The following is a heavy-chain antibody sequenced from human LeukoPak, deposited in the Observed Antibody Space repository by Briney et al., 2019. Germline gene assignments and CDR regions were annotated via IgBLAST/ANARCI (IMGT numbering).Heavy chain of an antibody. D-gene: IGHD5-18*01. J-gene: IGHJ6*02. V-gene: IGHV3-30*18. CDR1: GFTFSSYG. Sequence: GGSLRLSCAASGFTFSSYGMHWVRQAPGKGLEWVAVISYKGSDKYYAESVKGRFTISRDNAKKTLYLQMSSLRGEDTAVYYCAKGVQLWYHYYGMDVWGQGTTVIVSS. CDR2: ISYKGSDK. CDR3: AKGVQLWYHYYGMDV.